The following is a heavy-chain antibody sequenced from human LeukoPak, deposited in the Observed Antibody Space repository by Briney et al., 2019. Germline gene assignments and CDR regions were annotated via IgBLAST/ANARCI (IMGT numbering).Heavy chain of an antibody. J-gene: IGHJ4*02. CDR2: IYSDGSST. V-gene: IGHV3-74*01. CDR3: ARDRSSLGLWFGELRN. Sequence: GGSLRLSCAASGFTFSSYSMYWVRQAPAKGLVWVSRIYSDGSSTNYADSVKGRFTISRDNAKNTLYLQMNSLRAEDTAVYYCARDRSSLGLWFGELRNWGQGTLVTVSS. CDR1: GFTFSSYS. D-gene: IGHD3-10*01.